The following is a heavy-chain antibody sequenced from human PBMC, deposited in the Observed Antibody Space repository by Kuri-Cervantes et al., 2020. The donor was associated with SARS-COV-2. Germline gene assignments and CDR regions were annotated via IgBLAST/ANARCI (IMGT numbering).Heavy chain of an antibody. CDR2: ISSSSSYI. CDR1: GFTFSSYS. J-gene: IGHJ6*02. CDR3: AREGVREIYYCYYYGMDG. V-gene: IGHV3-21*01. Sequence: GGSLRLSCAASGFTFSSYSMNWVRQAPGKGLEWVSSISSSSSYIYYADSVKGRFTISRDNAKNTLYLQMNSLRAEDTAVYYCAREGVREIYYCYYYGMDGWGQGTTVTVSS. D-gene: IGHD2-8*01.